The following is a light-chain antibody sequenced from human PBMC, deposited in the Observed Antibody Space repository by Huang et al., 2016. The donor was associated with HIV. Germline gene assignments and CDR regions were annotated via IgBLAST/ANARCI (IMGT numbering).Light chain of an antibody. CDR3: QQYATTPPT. Sequence: EFVLTQSPGTLSLSPGERATLSCRASQSVTSSIVAWYQQKPGQAPRLRIYGASSRATGIPDRFSGSGSGTDVTLTISRLEAEDFAVYYCQQYATTPPTFGGGTKVDIK. J-gene: IGKJ4*01. V-gene: IGKV3-20*01. CDR2: GAS. CDR1: QSVTSSI.